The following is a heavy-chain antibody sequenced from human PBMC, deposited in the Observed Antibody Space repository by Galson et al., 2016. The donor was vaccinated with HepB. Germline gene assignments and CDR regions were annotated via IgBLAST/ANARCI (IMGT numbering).Heavy chain of an antibody. J-gene: IGHJ4*02. CDR1: GLTVSDYG. V-gene: IGHV3-33*01. CDR2: MWHDGSKT. Sequence: SLRLSCAASGLTVSDYGMNWVRQAPGKGLEWVAFMWHDGSKTYHPDSLRGRFTISRDNAKNSLYLQMNSLRAEDTALYYCTRDGTLRPLGYWGQGTLVTVSS. CDR3: TRDGTLRPLGY. D-gene: IGHD3-22*01.